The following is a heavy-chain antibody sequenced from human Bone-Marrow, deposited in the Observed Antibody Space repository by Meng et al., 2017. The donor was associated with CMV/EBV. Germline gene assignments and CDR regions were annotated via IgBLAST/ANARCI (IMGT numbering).Heavy chain of an antibody. D-gene: IGHD1-1*01. CDR1: GGSLSGYY. J-gene: IGHJ4*02. Sequence: GPLRLSCAVYGGSLSGYYWSWIRQPPGKGLEWIGEINHSGSTNYNPSLKSRVTISVDTSKNQFSLKLSSVTAADTAVYYCASYGYTNYFDYWAQGTLVTVSS. CDR3: ASYGYTNYFDY. CDR2: INHSGST. V-gene: IGHV4-34*01.